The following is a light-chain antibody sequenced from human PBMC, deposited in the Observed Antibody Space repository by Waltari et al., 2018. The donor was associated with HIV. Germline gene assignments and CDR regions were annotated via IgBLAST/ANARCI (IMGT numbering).Light chain of an antibody. V-gene: IGLV2-23*02. Sequence: HSALTQPASVSGSPGQSITISCTGTSSDVGSYNLVSWYQQYPGKAPKLMIYEVNKRPSGISNRFSGAKAGNTASLTISGLEAEDEADYYCCSYAGSRRVFGTGTKVTVL. CDR2: EVN. CDR3: CSYAGSRRV. J-gene: IGLJ1*01. CDR1: SSDVGSYNL.